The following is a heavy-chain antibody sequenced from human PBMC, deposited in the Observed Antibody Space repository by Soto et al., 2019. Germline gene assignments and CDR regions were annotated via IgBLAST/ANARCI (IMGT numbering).Heavy chain of an antibody. Sequence: SETLSLTCAVSGGSISSSNWWSWVRQPPGKGLEWIGEIYHSGSTNYNPSLKSRVTISVDKSKNQFSLKLSSVTAADTAVYYCARALHLDFDPSEPVFDYWGQGTLVTVSS. CDR1: GGSISSSNW. CDR3: ARALHLDFDPSEPVFDY. D-gene: IGHD3-3*01. J-gene: IGHJ4*02. V-gene: IGHV4-4*02. CDR2: IYHSGST.